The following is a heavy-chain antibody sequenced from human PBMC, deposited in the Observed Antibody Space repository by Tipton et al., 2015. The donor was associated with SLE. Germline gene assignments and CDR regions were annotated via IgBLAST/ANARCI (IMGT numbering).Heavy chain of an antibody. D-gene: IGHD3-22*01. CDR1: GGSFSGYY. CDR2: INHSGSA. CDR3: ARAPFYYDSSGYNYWYFDL. Sequence: TLSLTCAVYGGSFSGYYWSWIRQPPGKGLEWIGEINHSGSAYYNPSLKSRVTMSLDTSTNQFSLKLSSVTAADTAMYYCARAPFYYDSSGYNYWYFDLWGRGTLLTVSS. J-gene: IGHJ2*01. V-gene: IGHV4-34*01.